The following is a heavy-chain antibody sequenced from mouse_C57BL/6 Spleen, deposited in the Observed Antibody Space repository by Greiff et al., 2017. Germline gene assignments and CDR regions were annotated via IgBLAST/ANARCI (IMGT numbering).Heavy chain of an antibody. J-gene: IGHJ3*01. Sequence: DVQLQESGPGLVKPSQSLSLTCSVTGYSITSGYYWNWIRQFPGNKLEWMGYISYDGSNNYNPSLKNRISITRDTSKNQFFLKLNSVTTEDTATYYCASNWDALFAYWGQGTLVTVSA. CDR2: ISYDGSN. V-gene: IGHV3-6*01. D-gene: IGHD4-1*01. CDR3: ASNWDALFAY. CDR1: GYSITSGYY.